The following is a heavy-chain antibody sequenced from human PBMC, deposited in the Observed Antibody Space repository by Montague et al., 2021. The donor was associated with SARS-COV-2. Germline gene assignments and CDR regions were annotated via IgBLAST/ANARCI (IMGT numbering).Heavy chain of an antibody. V-gene: IGHV4-4*07. D-gene: IGHD6-6*01. CDR2: VTTSGTT. J-gene: IGHJ4*02. CDR3: ARTPTRPLSLDS. Sequence: SETRSLTCAVSGGSITGFSWSWVRQPAGKGLEWIGRVTTSGTTNYSPSRRSRVTMSVDTSKNQFSLSLNSVTAADTAIYYCARTPTRPLSLDSWGQGTLVTVSS. CDR1: GGSITGFS.